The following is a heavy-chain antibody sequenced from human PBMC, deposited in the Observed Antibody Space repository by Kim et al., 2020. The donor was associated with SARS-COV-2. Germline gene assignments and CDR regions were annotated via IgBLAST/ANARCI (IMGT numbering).Heavy chain of an antibody. CDR3: ARGTTETPGIDF. D-gene: IGHD1-7*01. Sequence: GGSLRLSCAASGFTFSNHWMHWVRQVPGKGLVWVSRTDTAGTYASYADFAKGRFTISRDNAKNKLYLQMNSLRAEDAAVYFCARGTTETPGIDFWGQGTLVTVSS. CDR2: TDTAGTYA. V-gene: IGHV3-74*01. CDR1: GFTFSNHW. J-gene: IGHJ4*02.